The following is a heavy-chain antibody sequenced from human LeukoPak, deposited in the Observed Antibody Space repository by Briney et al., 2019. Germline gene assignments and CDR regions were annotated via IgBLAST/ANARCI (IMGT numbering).Heavy chain of an antibody. CDR1: GFTFSSYG. V-gene: IGHV3-30*02. Sequence: GGSLRLSCAASGFTFSSYGMHWVRQAPGKGLEWVAFIRYDGSNKYYADSVKGRFTISRDNSKNTVYLQMNSLRAEDTAVYYCAKDPTHFRVWDDYDNTRLNYWGQGTLVTVSS. CDR2: IRYDGSNK. D-gene: IGHD3-22*01. J-gene: IGHJ4*02. CDR3: AKDPTHFRVWDDYDNTRLNY.